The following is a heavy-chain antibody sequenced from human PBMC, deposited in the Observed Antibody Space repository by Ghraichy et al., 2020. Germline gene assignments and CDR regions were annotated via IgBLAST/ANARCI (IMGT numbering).Heavy chain of an antibody. CDR1: GDSITTYY. D-gene: IGHD5-12*01. CDR3: ARGGGLTDY. CDR2: IFYSGST. J-gene: IGHJ4*02. V-gene: IGHV4-59*01. Sequence: SETLSLTCTVSGDSITTYYWSWIRQPPGKGLEWIGYIFYSGSTNYNPSLKSRVTMSVDTSKNQFSLRLTSVTAAETAVYYCARGGGLTDYWGQGTLVTVSS.